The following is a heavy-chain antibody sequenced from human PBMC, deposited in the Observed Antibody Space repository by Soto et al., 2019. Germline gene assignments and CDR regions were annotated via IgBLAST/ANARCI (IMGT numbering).Heavy chain of an antibody. Sequence: ETLSLTCTVSADSFSKYYWTWIRQPPGKGLEWIGYIYFNGNTKYNPSLEGRLTISIDTSKKEFSLKLSSVTAADAAVYYCASVTFGGIVLAHWGQGTLVTVSS. V-gene: IGHV4-59*01. CDR3: ASVTFGGIVLAH. CDR1: ADSFSKYY. CDR2: IYFNGNT. D-gene: IGHD3-16*01. J-gene: IGHJ4*02.